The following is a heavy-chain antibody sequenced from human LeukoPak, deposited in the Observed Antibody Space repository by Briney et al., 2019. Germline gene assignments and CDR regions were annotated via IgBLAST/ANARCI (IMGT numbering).Heavy chain of an antibody. J-gene: IGHJ4*02. CDR1: GFTFRNYV. CDR2: IGGDTTST. Sequence: PGGSLRLSCTASGFTFRNYVMSWVRQAPGKGLACVSLIGGDTTSTYHADSVKGRFTISRDNSKNTVYLETNSLRPEDTAIYYCAVYYHDSGSSSRGGFDYWGQGVLVTVSS. V-gene: IGHV3-23*01. CDR3: AVYYHDSGSSSRGGFDY. D-gene: IGHD3-10*01.